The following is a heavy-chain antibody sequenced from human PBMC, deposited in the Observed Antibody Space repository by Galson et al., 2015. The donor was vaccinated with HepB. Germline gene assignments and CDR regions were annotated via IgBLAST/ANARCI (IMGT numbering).Heavy chain of an antibody. Sequence: SLRLSCAASRFTFSTYAMHWVRQAPGKGLEWVAVITYDGTNKNYADSVKGRFTISRDNSRNTLYLQMNSLRVEDTAVYYCARGGGPEKGSVFIGVGVDYWGQGTLVTVSS. J-gene: IGHJ4*02. D-gene: IGHD2-8*01. CDR3: ARGGGPEKGSVFIGVGVDY. CDR2: ITYDGTNK. V-gene: IGHV3-30-3*01. CDR1: RFTFSTYA.